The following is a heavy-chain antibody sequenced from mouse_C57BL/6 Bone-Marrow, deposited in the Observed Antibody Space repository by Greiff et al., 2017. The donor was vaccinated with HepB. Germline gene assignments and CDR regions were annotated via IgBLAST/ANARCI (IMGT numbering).Heavy chain of an antibody. CDR3: ARRKGPYDYYFDY. D-gene: IGHD2-4*01. J-gene: IGHJ2*01. Sequence: EVQLQQSGPVLVKPGASVKMSCKASGYTFTDYYMNWVKQSHGKSLEWIGVINPYNGGTSYNQKFKGKATLTVDKSSSTAYMELNSLTSEDSAVYYCARRKGPYDYYFDYWGHGTTLTVST. CDR2: INPYNGGT. V-gene: IGHV1-19*01. CDR1: GYTFTDYY.